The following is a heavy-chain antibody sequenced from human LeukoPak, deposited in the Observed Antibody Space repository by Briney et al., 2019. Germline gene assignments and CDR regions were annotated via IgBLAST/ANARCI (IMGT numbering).Heavy chain of an antibody. CDR3: ARDGGATTNDY. CDR1: GFTFSNAW. J-gene: IGHJ4*02. CDR2: ISSSSSYI. D-gene: IGHD1-26*01. V-gene: IGHV3-21*01. Sequence: GGSLRLSCAASGFTFSNAWMSWVRQAPGKGLEWVSSISSSSSYIYYADSVKGRFTISRDNAKNSLYLQMNSLRAEDTAVYYCARDGGATTNDYWGQGTLVTVSS.